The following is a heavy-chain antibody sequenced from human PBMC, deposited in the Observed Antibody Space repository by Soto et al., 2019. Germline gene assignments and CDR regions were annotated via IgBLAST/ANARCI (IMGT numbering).Heavy chain of an antibody. D-gene: IGHD3-9*01. V-gene: IGHV4-31*03. CDR1: GGSISSVGHY. J-gene: IGHJ4*02. Sequence: QVQLQESGPGLVKPPQTLSLTCTVFGGSISSVGHYWTWIRQPPGKGLEWIGSIYHTGSTYYSPSLRSRLTISVDTSKSQFSLRLNSVTAADTAVYYCARATGTLRSRNCDYWGQGTLVTVSS. CDR2: IYHTGST. CDR3: ARATGTLRSRNCDY.